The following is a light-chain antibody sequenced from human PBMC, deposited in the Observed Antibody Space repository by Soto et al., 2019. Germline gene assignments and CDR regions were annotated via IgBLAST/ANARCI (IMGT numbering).Light chain of an antibody. CDR2: GAS. CDR1: QSVSSN. J-gene: IGKJ2*02. V-gene: IGKV3-15*01. CDR3: QQYNNWPPSRT. Sequence: EMVMTQSPATLSVSPGERATLSCRASQSVSSNLAWYQQKPGQAPRLLIYGASTRATGIPARFSGSGSGTEFTLTISSLQSEDFAVYYCQQYNNWPPSRTFGQGTKLEIK.